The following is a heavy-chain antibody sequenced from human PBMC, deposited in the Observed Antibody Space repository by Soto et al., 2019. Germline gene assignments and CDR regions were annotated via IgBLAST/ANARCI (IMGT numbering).Heavy chain of an antibody. V-gene: IGHV4-59*08. CDR1: GNSISSNY. D-gene: IGHD5-12*01. CDR3: ARHSWLQLLPQY. CDR2: MHYSGST. Sequence: SETLSLTCTVSGNSISSNYWSWIRQPPGKGLEWIGYMHYSGSTNYNPSLKSRVTISVDTSKNQLSLKLSSVTAADTAVYYCARHSWLQLLPQYWGQGMLVTVS. J-gene: IGHJ1*01.